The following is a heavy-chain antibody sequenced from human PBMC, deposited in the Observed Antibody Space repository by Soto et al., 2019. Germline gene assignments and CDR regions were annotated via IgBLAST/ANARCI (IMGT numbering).Heavy chain of an antibody. D-gene: IGHD3-10*01. J-gene: IGHJ6*02. CDR2: IDPSDSYT. CDR1: GYSFTSYW. Sequence: PGESLKISCKGSGYSFTSYWISWVRQMPGKGLEWMGRIDPSDSYTNYSPSFQGHVTISADKSISTAYLQWSSLKASDTAMYYCARLDYYGSGSYYNFPPYGMDVWGQGTTVTVLL. V-gene: IGHV5-10-1*01. CDR3: ARLDYYGSGSYYNFPPYGMDV.